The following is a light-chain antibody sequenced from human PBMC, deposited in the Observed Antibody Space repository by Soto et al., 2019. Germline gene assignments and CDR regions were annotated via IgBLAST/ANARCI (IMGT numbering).Light chain of an antibody. CDR2: VEGSGSF. V-gene: IGLV4-60*02. CDR1: SGHRSYI. J-gene: IGLJ3*02. Sequence: QPVLTQSSSVSAALGSSVKLTCTLSSGHRSYIIAWHQQQPGKAPRYLMKVEGSGSFNKGSGVPDRFSGYRSGADRYLTISNLQFEDEADYYCETWDSNTWVFGGGTKLTVL. CDR3: ETWDSNTWV.